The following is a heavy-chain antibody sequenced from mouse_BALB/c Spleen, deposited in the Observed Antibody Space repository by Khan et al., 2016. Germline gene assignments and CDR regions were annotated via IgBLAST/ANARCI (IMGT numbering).Heavy chain of an antibody. Sequence: EVELVESGGGLVKPGGSLKLSCAASGFTFRNYALSWVRQTPEKRLEWVASISTGDSTYYGDSVKGRFTISRDNARNILYLQMSSLRSEDTAIFYCAREDNGNYGDYFDYWGQGTTLTVSS. CDR2: ISTGDST. V-gene: IGHV5-6-5*01. D-gene: IGHD2-1*01. J-gene: IGHJ2*01. CDR1: GFTFRNYA. CDR3: AREDNGNYGDYFDY.